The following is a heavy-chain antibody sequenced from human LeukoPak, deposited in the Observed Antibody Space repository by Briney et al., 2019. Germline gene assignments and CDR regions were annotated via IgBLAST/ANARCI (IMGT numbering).Heavy chain of an antibody. CDR3: SSLSGVPSDDGYNI. J-gene: IGHJ3*02. CDR1: GFTFSGPA. Sequence: GGSLTLSCSASGFTFSGPAIHWVRPASGQGLEWGGHIRNKANSYATAYVASVKGRFTISRDDSKNTAYLQMSSLQIEDTAVYYCSSLSGVPSDDGYNIWGQGTMVTVSS. CDR2: IRNKANSYAT. D-gene: IGHD5-12*01. V-gene: IGHV3-73*01.